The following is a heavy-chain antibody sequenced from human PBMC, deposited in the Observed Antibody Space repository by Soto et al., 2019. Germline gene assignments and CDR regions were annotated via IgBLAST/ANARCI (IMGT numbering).Heavy chain of an antibody. J-gene: IGHJ5*02. CDR3: AKEGFTIFGVVIKYNWFDP. CDR2: ISGSGGST. D-gene: IGHD3-3*01. Sequence: GGSLRLSCAASGFTFSSYAMSWVRQAPGKGLEWVSAISGSGGSTYYADSVKGRFTISRDNSKNTLYLQMNSLRAEDTAVYYCAKEGFTIFGVVIKYNWFDPWGQGTLVTVSS. V-gene: IGHV3-23*01. CDR1: GFTFSSYA.